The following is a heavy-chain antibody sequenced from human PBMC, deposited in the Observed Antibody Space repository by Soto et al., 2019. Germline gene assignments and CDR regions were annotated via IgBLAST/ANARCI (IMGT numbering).Heavy chain of an antibody. V-gene: IGHV4-59*08. CDR2: IYYSGST. CDR3: ARHQGYYYYGMDV. Sequence: PSETLSLTCTVSGGSISSYYWSWIRQPPGKGLEWIGYIYYSGSTNYNPSLKSRVTISVDTSKNQFSLKLSSVTAADTAVYYCARHQGYYYYGMDVWGQGTTVTVSS. J-gene: IGHJ6*02. CDR1: GGSISSYY.